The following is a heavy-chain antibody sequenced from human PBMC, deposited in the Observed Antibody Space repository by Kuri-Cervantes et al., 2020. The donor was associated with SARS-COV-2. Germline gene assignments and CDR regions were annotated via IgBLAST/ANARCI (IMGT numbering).Heavy chain of an antibody. Sequence: SETLSLTCTVSGGSISSYYWGWIRQPPGKGPEWIGYIYYSGSTNYNPSLKSRVTISVDTSKNQFSLKLSSVTAADTAVYYCAGMTTVTTSYYGMDVWGQGTTVTVSS. CDR1: GGSISSYY. CDR3: AGMTTVTTSYYGMDV. J-gene: IGHJ6*02. CDR2: IYYSGST. V-gene: IGHV4-59*08. D-gene: IGHD4-11*01.